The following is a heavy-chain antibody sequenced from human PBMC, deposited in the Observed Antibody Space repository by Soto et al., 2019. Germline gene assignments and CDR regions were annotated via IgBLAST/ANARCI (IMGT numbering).Heavy chain of an antibody. CDR2: IWNDGSNK. V-gene: IGHV3-33*01. CDR3: ARTASAAPYYFDY. J-gene: IGHJ4*02. CDR1: GFTFSSYG. D-gene: IGHD2-2*01. Sequence: QVQLVESGGGVVQPGRSLRLSCAASGFTFSSYGMHWVRQAPGKGLEWVAVIWNDGSNKYYADSVKGRFTISRDNSKNTLYLQMNSLRAEDTAVYYFARTASAAPYYFDYWGQGTLVTVSS.